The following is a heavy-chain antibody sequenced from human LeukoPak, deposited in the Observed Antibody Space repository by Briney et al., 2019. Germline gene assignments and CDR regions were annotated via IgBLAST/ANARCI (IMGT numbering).Heavy chain of an antibody. D-gene: IGHD4-17*01. Sequence: TGRXLRLSXAXSGFTFSSYAMHWVRQAPGKGLEWVAVISYDGSNKYYADSVKGRFTISRDNSKNTLYLQMNSLRAEDTAVYYCARSTVTQERYFDYWGQGTLVTVSS. CDR1: GFTFSSYA. CDR2: ISYDGSNK. CDR3: ARSTVTQERYFDY. J-gene: IGHJ4*02. V-gene: IGHV3-30*04.